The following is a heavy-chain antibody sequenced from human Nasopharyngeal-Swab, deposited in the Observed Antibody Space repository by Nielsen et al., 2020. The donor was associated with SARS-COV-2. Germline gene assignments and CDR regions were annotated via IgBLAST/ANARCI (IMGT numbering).Heavy chain of an antibody. D-gene: IGHD4-17*01. V-gene: IGHV3-33*01. CDR2: IWYDGSNK. CDR3: ARDGNLRTVRYFDL. Sequence: GGSLRLSCAASGFTFSSYGMHWVRQAPGKGLEWVAVIWYDGSNKYYADSVKGRVTISRDNAKNSLYLQMNSLRAEDTAVYYCARDGNLRTVRYFDLWGRGSLVTVSS. CDR1: GFTFSSYG. J-gene: IGHJ2*01.